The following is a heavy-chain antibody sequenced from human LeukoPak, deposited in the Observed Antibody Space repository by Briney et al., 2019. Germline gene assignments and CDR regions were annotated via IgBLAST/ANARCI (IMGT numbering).Heavy chain of an antibody. J-gene: IGHJ4*02. CDR2: IYPGDSGT. CDR3: ARRSTTVTTPYYFDY. CDR1: GYNFTSYW. D-gene: IGHD4-17*01. V-gene: IGHV5-51*01. Sequence: GESLKISGKGSGYNFTSYWIGWVRQMPGKGLEWMGIIYPGDSGTRYSPSFQGQVTFSADKSISTAYLQWSSLKASDTAMYYCARRSTTVTTPYYFDYCGQGTLVTVSS.